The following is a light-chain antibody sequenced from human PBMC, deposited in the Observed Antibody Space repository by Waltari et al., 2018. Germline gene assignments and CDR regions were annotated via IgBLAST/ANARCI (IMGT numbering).Light chain of an antibody. CDR1: QGINSC. J-gene: IGKJ4*01. Sequence: DIQMTQSPSSVSASVGDKVTITCRASQGINSCLAWYQQKPGKAPKLLIYDASSLQTGVPSRFSGSESGTDFTLTISSLQPEDFATYYCQQANRFPLTLGGGTKVELK. CDR2: DAS. V-gene: IGKV1-12*01. CDR3: QQANRFPLT.